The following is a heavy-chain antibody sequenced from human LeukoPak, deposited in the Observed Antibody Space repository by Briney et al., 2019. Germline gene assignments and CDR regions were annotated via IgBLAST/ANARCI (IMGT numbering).Heavy chain of an antibody. CDR1: GFTFSSYA. V-gene: IGHV3-30*14. CDR2: ISYDGSNK. Sequence: GGSLRLSCAASGFTFSSYAMHWVRQAPGKGLEWVAVISYDGSNKYYADSVRGRFTISRDNSKNTLYLQMNSLGAEDTAVYYCARVSYYDSSGYYFLSYVDYWGQGTLVTVSS. D-gene: IGHD3-22*01. CDR3: ARVSYYDSSGYYFLSYVDY. J-gene: IGHJ4*02.